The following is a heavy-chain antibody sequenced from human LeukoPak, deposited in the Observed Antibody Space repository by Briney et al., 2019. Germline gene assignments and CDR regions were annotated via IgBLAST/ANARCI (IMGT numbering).Heavy chain of an antibody. CDR3: ARDVDYYDSSGPYYFDY. D-gene: IGHD3-22*01. J-gene: IGHJ4*02. CDR1: GFTFSSYW. V-gene: IGHV3-7*01. Sequence: GGSLRLSCAASGFTFSSYWMSWVRQAPGKGLEWVANIKQDGSEKYYVDSVKGRFTISRDNAKNSLYLQMNSLRAEDTAVYYCARDVDYYDSSGPYYFDYWGQGTLVTVSS. CDR2: IKQDGSEK.